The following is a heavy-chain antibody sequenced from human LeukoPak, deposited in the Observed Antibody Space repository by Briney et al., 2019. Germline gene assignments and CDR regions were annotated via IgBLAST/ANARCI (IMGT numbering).Heavy chain of an antibody. CDR3: AKDLGRWGMRYYFDY. CDR1: GFAFSSYG. V-gene: IGHV3-30*18. Sequence: GGSLRLSCAASGFAFSSYGMHWVRQAPGKGLEWVAVISYDGSNKYYADSVKGRFTISRDNSKNTLYLQMNSLRAEDTAVYYCAKDLGRWGMRYYFDYWGQGTLVTVSS. D-gene: IGHD2-8*02. J-gene: IGHJ4*02. CDR2: ISYDGSNK.